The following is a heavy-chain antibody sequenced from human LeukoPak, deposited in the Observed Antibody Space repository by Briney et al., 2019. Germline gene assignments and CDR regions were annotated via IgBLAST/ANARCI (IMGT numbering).Heavy chain of an antibody. CDR2: ISYDGSNK. J-gene: IGHJ4*02. CDR1: GFIFSTFG. D-gene: IGHD4-23*01. Sequence: GGSLSLSCAASGFIFSTFGMHWVRQAPGKGLEWVALISYDGSNKYYADSVKGRFTISRDNSKNTLYLHVTSLRAEDTAVYYCAREIHGGNTGVSDYWGQGTLVTVSS. V-gene: IGHV3-30*03. CDR3: AREIHGGNTGVSDY.